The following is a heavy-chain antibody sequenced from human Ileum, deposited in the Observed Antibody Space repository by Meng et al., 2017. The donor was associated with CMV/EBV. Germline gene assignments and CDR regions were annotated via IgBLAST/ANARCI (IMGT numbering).Heavy chain of an antibody. CDR3: GGGGGVASY. J-gene: IGHJ4*02. CDR1: GFTFSDFE. CDR2: INVWSTTM. Sequence: GGSLRLSCVVSGFTFSDFEMNWVRQAPGKGLEWVSYINVWSTTMYYAESVKGRFTISRDNAKNSVYLQMNSQQVEDTAVYYCGGGGGVASYWGQGTLVTVSS. D-gene: IGHD2-15*01. V-gene: IGHV3-48*03.